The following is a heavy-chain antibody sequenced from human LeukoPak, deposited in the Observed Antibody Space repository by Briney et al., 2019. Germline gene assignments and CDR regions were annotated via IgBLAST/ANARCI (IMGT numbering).Heavy chain of an antibody. CDR1: GFTFSSYA. CDR2: ISYDGSNK. CDR3: VTRTNTYYDYVWGSYPDYYFDY. D-gene: IGHD3-16*02. Sequence: GRSLRLSCAASGFTFSSYAMHWVRQAPGKGLEWVAVISYDGSNKYYADSVKGRFTISRDNSKNTLHLQMNSLRAEDTAVYYCVTRTNTYYDYVWGSYPDYYFDYWGQGTLVTVSS. J-gene: IGHJ4*02. V-gene: IGHV3-30-3*01.